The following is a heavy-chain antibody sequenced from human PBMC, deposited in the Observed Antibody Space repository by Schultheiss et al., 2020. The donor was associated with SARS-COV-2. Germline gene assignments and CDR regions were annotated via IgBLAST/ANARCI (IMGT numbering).Heavy chain of an antibody. V-gene: IGHV4-39*01. J-gene: IGHJ4*02. D-gene: IGHD1-7*01. CDR1: GGSISSGSYY. CDR3: ARNSNWNYEF. CDR2: VYYSGST. Sequence: SETLSLTCTVSGGSISSGSYYWGWIRQPPGKGLEWIGYVYYSGSTYYNPSLKSRVTISVDTSKNQFSLKLSSVTAADTAVYYCARNSNWNYEFGGQGSLVTVSS.